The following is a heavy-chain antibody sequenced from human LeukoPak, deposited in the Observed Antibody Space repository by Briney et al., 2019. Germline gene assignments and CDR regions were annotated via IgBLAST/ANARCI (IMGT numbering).Heavy chain of an antibody. Sequence: GGSLRLSCAASGFTFSSYSMNWVRQAPGKGLEWVSSITSSGSYIYYADSVKGRFTISRDNAKSSLYLQMNSLRDEDTAVYYCASGRNMGITGTTGAFDIWGQGTMVTVSS. V-gene: IGHV3-21*01. CDR2: ITSSGSYI. J-gene: IGHJ3*02. D-gene: IGHD1-7*01. CDR3: ASGRNMGITGTTGAFDI. CDR1: GFTFSSYS.